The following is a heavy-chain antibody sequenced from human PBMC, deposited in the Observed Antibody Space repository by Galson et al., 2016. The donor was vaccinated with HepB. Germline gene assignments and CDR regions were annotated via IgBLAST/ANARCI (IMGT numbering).Heavy chain of an antibody. J-gene: IGHJ6*02. CDR3: ASIAAAGYYYGMDV. CDR1: GFTFSIYA. D-gene: IGHD6-13*01. V-gene: IGHV3-30-3*01. CDR2: ISYDGSNK. Sequence: SLRLSCAASGFTFSIYAMHWVRQAPGKGLEWVAVISYDGSNKYYADSVKGRFTISRDNSENTLYLQMNSLRAEDTAVYYCASIAAAGYYYGMDVWGQGTTVTVSS.